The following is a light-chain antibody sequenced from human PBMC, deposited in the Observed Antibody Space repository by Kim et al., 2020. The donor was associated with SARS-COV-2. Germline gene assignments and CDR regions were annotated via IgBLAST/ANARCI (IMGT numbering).Light chain of an antibody. CDR1: QTLSTGY. J-gene: IGKJ3*01. CDR2: AAS. Sequence: EIVLTQSPGTLSLSPGERATLSCRASQTLSTGYLAWYQHKPGQAPRLLIYAASRRATGIPDRFSGSASGTDFTLTISRLEPEDFAVYYCQRCRESLFTF. CDR3: QRCRESLFT. V-gene: IGKV3-20*01.